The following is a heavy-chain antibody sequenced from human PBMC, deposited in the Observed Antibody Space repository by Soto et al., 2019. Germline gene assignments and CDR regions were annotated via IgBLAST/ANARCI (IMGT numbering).Heavy chain of an antibody. CDR2: IIPIFGTA. V-gene: IGHV1-69*13. D-gene: IGHD3-3*01. CDR3: ARASGVVIMYYYYGMDV. J-gene: IGHJ6*02. Sequence: SVKVSCKASGGTFSSYAISWVRQAPGQGLEWMGGIIPIFGTANYAQKFQGRITITADESTSTAYMELSSLRSEDTAVYYCARASGVVIMYYYYGMDVWGQGTTVTVSS. CDR1: GGTFSSYA.